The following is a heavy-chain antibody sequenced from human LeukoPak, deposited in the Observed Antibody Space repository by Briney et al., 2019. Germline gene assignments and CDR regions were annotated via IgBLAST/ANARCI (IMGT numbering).Heavy chain of an antibody. V-gene: IGHV1-69*06. CDR3: ARNCGGGANCYNLFGMDV. Sequence: SVKVSCKASGDSFDIYVINWVRQAPGQGLEWMGRIIPIFNTANYAQKFQGRVTITADKSTTTAYMELTNLRSDDTAVYFCARNCGGGANCYNLFGMDVWGEGATVTVSS. CDR1: GDSFDIYV. CDR2: IIPIFNTA. D-gene: IGHD2-21*01. J-gene: IGHJ6*01.